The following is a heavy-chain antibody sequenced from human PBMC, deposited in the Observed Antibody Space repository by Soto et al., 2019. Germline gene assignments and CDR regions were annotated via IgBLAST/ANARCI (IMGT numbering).Heavy chain of an antibody. D-gene: IGHD2-2*02. CDR2: LYYSGSS. Sequence: QVQLQESGLGLGNPSQTLSLTCTVSGGSFSSVGYFWGWIRQHPGKGLERIGYLYYSGSSYYNPSLKSRVTISVDSCKSQFCLKLSSVTAAETAVYYGACDCYMGGYPVGWGQGTLVTVSS. V-gene: IGHV4-31*03. J-gene: IGHJ4*02. CDR3: ACDCYMGGYPVG. CDR1: GGSFSSVGYF.